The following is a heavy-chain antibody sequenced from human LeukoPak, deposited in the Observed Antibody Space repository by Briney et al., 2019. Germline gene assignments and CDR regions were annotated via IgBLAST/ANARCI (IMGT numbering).Heavy chain of an antibody. V-gene: IGHV1-69*13. J-gene: IGHJ6*04. Sequence: SVKVSCKASGGTFSSYAISWVRRAPGQGLEWMGGIIPIFGTANYAQKFQGRVTITADESTSTAYMELSSLRSEDTAVYYCAVGKDIVVVPAASMLVSYYGMDVWGKGTTVTVSS. D-gene: IGHD2-2*01. CDR3: AVGKDIVVVPAASMLVSYYGMDV. CDR2: IIPIFGTA. CDR1: GGTFSSYA.